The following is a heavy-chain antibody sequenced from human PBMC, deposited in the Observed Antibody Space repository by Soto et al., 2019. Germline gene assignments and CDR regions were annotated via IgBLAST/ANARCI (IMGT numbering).Heavy chain of an antibody. Sequence: SETLSLTCTVSGGSISSSSYYWGWIRQPPGKGLEWIGSIYYSGSTYYNPSLKSRVTISVDTSENQFSLKLSSVTAADTAVYYCARADIVVVPAAIKRVWFDPWGQGTLVTVSS. CDR1: GGSISSSSYY. J-gene: IGHJ5*02. CDR3: ARADIVVVPAAIKRVWFDP. V-gene: IGHV4-39*07. D-gene: IGHD2-2*01. CDR2: IYYSGST.